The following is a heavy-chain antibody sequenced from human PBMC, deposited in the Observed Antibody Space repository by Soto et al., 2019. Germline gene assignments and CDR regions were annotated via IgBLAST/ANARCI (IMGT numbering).Heavy chain of an antibody. J-gene: IGHJ3*02. CDR1: GFTFSNYW. CDR2: IKGNGSET. CDR3: AKEGDYIWGSYRYSAFDI. D-gene: IGHD3-16*02. Sequence: GGSLRLSCAASGFTFSNYWMSWVRQAPGKGLEWVADIKGNGSETYYVDSVEGRFTISRDNAKNTLYLQMNSLRAEDTAVYYCAKEGDYIWGSYRYSAFDIWGQGTMVTVSS. V-gene: IGHV3-7*01.